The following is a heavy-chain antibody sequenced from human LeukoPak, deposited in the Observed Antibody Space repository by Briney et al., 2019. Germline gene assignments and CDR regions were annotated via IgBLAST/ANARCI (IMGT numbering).Heavy chain of an antibody. CDR1: GGTFSSYA. D-gene: IGHD2-2*01. Sequence: SVKVSCKASGGTFSSYAISWVRQAPGQGLEWMGVIIPIFGTANYAQKFQGRVTITADESTSTAYMELSSLRSEDTAVYYCARTLRPLGLGYCSSTSCDDGLDYWGQGTLVTVSS. J-gene: IGHJ4*02. V-gene: IGHV1-69*01. CDR2: IIPIFGTA. CDR3: ARTLRPLGLGYCSSTSCDDGLDY.